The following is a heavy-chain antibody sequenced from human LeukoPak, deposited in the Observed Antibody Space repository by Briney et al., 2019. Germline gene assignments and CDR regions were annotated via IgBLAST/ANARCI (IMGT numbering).Heavy chain of an antibody. Sequence: GGSLRLSCAASGFTFSSYSMNWVRQAPGKGLEWVSSISSSSSYIYYADSVKGRFTISRDNAKNSLYLQMNSLRAEDTAVYYCARVARGVTQDYFDYWGQGTLVTVSS. V-gene: IGHV3-21*01. CDR1: GFTFSSYS. D-gene: IGHD4-23*01. CDR3: ARVARGVTQDYFDY. J-gene: IGHJ4*02. CDR2: ISSSSSYI.